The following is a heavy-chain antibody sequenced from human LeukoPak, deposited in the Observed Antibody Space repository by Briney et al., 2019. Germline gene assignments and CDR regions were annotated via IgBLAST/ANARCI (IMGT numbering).Heavy chain of an antibody. V-gene: IGHV1-46*01. CDR3: GRVTLYAFDI. CDR1: GTTFSSYF. D-gene: IGHD4-23*01. CDR2: ISPSGGTT. J-gene: IGHJ3*02. Sequence: ASVKVSCEASGTTFSSYFIHWVRQAPGHGLEWMGIISPSGGTTSYTQEFQGRVTMTRDTSTSTVYMELSSLRSEDTAVYYCGRVTLYAFDIWGQGTMVTVSS.